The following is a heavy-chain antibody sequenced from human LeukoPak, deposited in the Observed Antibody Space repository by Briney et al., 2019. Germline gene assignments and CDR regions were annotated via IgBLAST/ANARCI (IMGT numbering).Heavy chain of an antibody. CDR3: ARFDYGGSLFDY. J-gene: IGHJ4*02. Sequence: SETLSLTCTVSGGSISSYYWSWIRHPPGKGLEGIGYIYYSESSNYNPSLKSRVTISVDTSKNQFTLKLSSVTAADTAVYYCARFDYGGSLFDYWGQGTLVTVSS. CDR2: IYYSESS. V-gene: IGHV4-59*01. D-gene: IGHD4-23*01. CDR1: GGSISSYY.